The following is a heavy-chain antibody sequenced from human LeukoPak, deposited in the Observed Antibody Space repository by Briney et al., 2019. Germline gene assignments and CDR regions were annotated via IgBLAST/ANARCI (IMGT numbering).Heavy chain of an antibody. CDR3: ARDQALTYYYGSGSYYYYYYYMDV. V-gene: IGHV3-7*01. Sequence: GGSLRLSCAASGFTFSSYAMHWVRQAPGKGLEWVANIKQDGSEKYYVDSVKGRFTISRDNAKNSLYLQMNSLRAEDTAVYYCARDQALTYYYGSGSYYYYYYYMDVWGKGTTVTISS. D-gene: IGHD3-10*01. CDR1: GFTFSSYA. CDR2: IKQDGSEK. J-gene: IGHJ6*03.